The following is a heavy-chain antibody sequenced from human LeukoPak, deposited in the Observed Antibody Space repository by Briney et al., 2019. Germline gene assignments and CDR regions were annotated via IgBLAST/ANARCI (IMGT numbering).Heavy chain of an antibody. CDR2: ISGSGGNT. V-gene: IGHV3-23*01. J-gene: IGHJ4*02. D-gene: IGHD3-22*01. Sequence: GGSLRLSCAASGFTFSSYGMSWVRQAPGKGLEWVSSISGSGGNTYYADSVKGRFTISRDNSKSTMYLQMNSLRAEDTAVYHCAKTNGYYDLWGQGTLVTVSS. CDR3: AKTNGYYDL. CDR1: GFTFSSYG.